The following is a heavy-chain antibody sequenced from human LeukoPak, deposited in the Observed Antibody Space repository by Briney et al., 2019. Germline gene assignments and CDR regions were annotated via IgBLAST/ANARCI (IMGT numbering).Heavy chain of an antibody. Sequence: GGSLRLSCAASGFTFSNYVMNWVRQAPGKGLEWVAFIRYDGSNKYYADSVKGRFTISRDNAQNSLYLQMNSLRAEDSSVYYCARPTTVTTISADAFDIWGQGTMVTVSS. D-gene: IGHD4-17*01. CDR1: GFTFSNYV. V-gene: IGHV3-33*08. CDR2: IRYDGSNK. CDR3: ARPTTVTTISADAFDI. J-gene: IGHJ3*02.